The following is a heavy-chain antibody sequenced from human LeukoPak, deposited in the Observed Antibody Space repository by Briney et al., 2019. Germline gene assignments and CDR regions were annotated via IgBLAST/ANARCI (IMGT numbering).Heavy chain of an antibody. CDR2: IYYSGST. CDR3: ARAINDFVVWDP. CDR1: GGSISSGGYY. V-gene: IGHV4-31*03. J-gene: IGHJ5*02. D-gene: IGHD3-3*01. Sequence: PSETLSLTCTVSGGSISSGGYYWSWIRQHPGKGLEWIGYIYYSGSTYYNPSLKSRVTISVDTSKNQFSLKLSSVTAADTAVYYYARAINDFVVWDPWGQGTLVTVSS.